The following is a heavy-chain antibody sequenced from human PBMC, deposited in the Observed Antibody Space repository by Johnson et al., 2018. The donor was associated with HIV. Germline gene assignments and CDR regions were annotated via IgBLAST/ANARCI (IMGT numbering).Heavy chain of an antibody. CDR1: GFTFSTYG. V-gene: IGHV3-NL1*01. D-gene: IGHD6-19*01. CDR2: IGTAGDT. CDR3: AKSDYPGIAVAGSAYDDAFDI. J-gene: IGHJ3*02. Sequence: QVQLVESGGGVVQPGGSLRLSCAASGFTFSTYGMHWVRQAPGKGLEWVSTIGTAGDTYYADSVTGRFTISRDNSKNTLYLQMNSLRVEDTAVYYCAKSDYPGIAVAGSAYDDAFDIWGQGTMVTVSS.